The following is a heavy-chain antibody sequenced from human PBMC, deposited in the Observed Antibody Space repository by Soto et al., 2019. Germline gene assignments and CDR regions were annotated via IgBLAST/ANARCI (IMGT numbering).Heavy chain of an antibody. D-gene: IGHD7-27*01. V-gene: IGHV3-23*01. J-gene: IGHJ4*02. CDR3: AKDPPLTGEGGFDY. CDR1: GFTFSSYA. CDR2: ISGSGGST. Sequence: GGSLRLSCAASGFTFSSYAMSWVRQAPGKGLEWVSAISGSGGSTYYADSVKGRFTISRDNSKNTLYLQMNSLRAEDAAVYYFAKDPPLTGEGGFDYWGQGTLVTVSS.